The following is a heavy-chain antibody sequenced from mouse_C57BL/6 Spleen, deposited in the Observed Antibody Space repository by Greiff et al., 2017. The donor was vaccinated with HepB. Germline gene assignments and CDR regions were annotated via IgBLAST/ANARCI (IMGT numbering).Heavy chain of an antibody. CDR2: IYPGSGNT. CDR1: GYSFTSYY. J-gene: IGHJ1*03. V-gene: IGHV1-66*01. D-gene: IGHD1-1*01. Sequence: VQLQQSGPELVKPGASVKISCKASGYSFTSYYIHWVKQRPGQGLEWIGWIYPGSGNTKYNEKFKGKATLTADTSSSTAYMQLSSLTSEDSAVYYCARAGYGSRYYWYFDVWGTGTTVTVSS. CDR3: ARAGYGSRYYWYFDV.